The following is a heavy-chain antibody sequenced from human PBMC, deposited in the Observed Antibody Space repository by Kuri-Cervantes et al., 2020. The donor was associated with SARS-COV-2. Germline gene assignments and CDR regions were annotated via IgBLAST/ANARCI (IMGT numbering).Heavy chain of an antibody. Sequence: LSLTCAASGFTFGSYWMHWVRQAPGKGLVWVSRITDDGSSTNYADSVKGRFTISRDNSKNTLYLQMNSLRAGDTAVYYCAKDQARYDYVWGSPDYWGQGTLVTVSS. J-gene: IGHJ4*02. CDR3: AKDQARYDYVWGSPDY. D-gene: IGHD3-16*01. V-gene: IGHV3-74*01. CDR2: ITDDGSST. CDR1: GFTFGSYW.